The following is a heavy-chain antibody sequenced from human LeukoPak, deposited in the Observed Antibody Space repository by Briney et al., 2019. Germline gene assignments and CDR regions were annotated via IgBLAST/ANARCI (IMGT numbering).Heavy chain of an antibody. CDR3: ARLADYGDYFEF. Sequence: GESLKISCKGSGYRFTSLWIGWVRQMPRKGLEWMGLIYPGDSDTRYNPSFQGQVTISADKSIDTAYLHWGSLQASDTAIYYCARLADYGDYFEFWGQGTLVTVS. D-gene: IGHD4-17*01. J-gene: IGHJ4*02. V-gene: IGHV5-51*01. CDR2: IYPGDSDT. CDR1: GYRFTSLW.